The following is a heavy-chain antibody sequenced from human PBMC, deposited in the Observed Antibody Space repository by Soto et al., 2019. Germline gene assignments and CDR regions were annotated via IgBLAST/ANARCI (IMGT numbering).Heavy chain of an antibody. V-gene: IGHV3-23*01. CDR1: GFTFSSYA. CDR3: AKTTVTTRRGAFDI. Sequence: GGSLRLSWAASGFTFSSYAMSWVRQAPGKGLEWVSDISSSGGSTYYADSVKGRFTISRDNSKNTLYLQMSSLRAEDTAVYYCAKTTVTTRRGAFDIWGQGTMVTVSS. CDR2: ISSSGGST. J-gene: IGHJ3*02. D-gene: IGHD4-17*01.